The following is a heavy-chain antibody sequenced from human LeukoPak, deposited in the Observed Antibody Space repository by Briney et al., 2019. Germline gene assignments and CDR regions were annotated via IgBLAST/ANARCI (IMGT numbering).Heavy chain of an antibody. J-gene: IGHJ3*02. CDR2: ISSSSSYI. CDR3: ARERASTEPDAFDI. Sequence: GGSLRLSCAASGFTFSSYSMNWVRQAPGKGLEWVSSISSSSSYIYYADSVKGRFTISRDNAKNSLYLQMNSLRAEDTAVYYCARERASTEPDAFDIWGQGTMVTVSS. D-gene: IGHD4-17*01. CDR1: GFTFSSYS. V-gene: IGHV3-21*01.